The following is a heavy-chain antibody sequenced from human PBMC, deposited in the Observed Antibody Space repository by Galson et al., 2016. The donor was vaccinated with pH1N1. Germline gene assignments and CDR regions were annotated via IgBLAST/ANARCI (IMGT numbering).Heavy chain of an antibody. CDR1: GFIFSSHW. J-gene: IGHJ5*02. D-gene: IGHD3-9*01. V-gene: IGHV3-74*01. CDR2: IYDDGSRT. CDR3: ARGDRLGYFVDL. Sequence: LSCAASGFIFSSHWIHWVRQAPGKGLVWISRIYDDGSRTNYADSVADRFIISRDNAKDTVYLQMTRLTADDTAVYYCARGDRLGYFVDLWGQGTQVTVSS.